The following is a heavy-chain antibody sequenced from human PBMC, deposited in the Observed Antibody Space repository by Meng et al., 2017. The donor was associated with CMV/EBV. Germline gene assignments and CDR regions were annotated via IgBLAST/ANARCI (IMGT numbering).Heavy chain of an antibody. Sequence: ASVQVSCKASGYTFTSYGISWVRQAPGQGLEWMGWISAYNGNTNYAQKLQGRVTMTTDTSTSTAYMELRSLRSDDTAVYYCARDEAEFGWNQENYYYYGMDVWGQGTTVTVSS. V-gene: IGHV1-18*01. D-gene: IGHD1-1*01. CDR3: ARDEAEFGWNQENYYYYGMDV. CDR2: ISAYNGNT. J-gene: IGHJ6*02. CDR1: GYTFTSYG.